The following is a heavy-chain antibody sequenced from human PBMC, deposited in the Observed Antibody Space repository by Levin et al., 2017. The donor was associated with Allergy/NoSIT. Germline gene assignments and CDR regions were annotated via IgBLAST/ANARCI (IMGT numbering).Heavy chain of an antibody. V-gene: IGHV3-7*01. Sequence: GESLKISCAVSGLTFSGYWMTWVRQAPGKGLEWVANIKQDGSETYYADSVKGRFTISRDNAKNSLYLQMNSLRAEDTAVYYCADGGGRYCRGGSCYGIDYWGQGTLVTVSS. CDR3: ADGGGRYCRGGSCYGIDY. CDR1: GLTFSGYW. D-gene: IGHD2-15*01. J-gene: IGHJ4*02. CDR2: IKQDGSET.